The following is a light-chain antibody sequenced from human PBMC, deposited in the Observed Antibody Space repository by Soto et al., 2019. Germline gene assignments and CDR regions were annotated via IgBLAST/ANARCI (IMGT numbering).Light chain of an antibody. CDR1: SGDVGGYNY. J-gene: IGLJ1*01. Sequence: QSVLAQPPSASGSPGQSVTISCTGASGDVGGYNYVSWYQQHPGKAPKLMIYEVSNRPSGASNRFSGSKSGNTASLTISGLQAEDEADYYCSSYTSSSTYVFGTGTKVTVL. CDR2: EVS. CDR3: SSYTSSSTYV. V-gene: IGLV2-14*01.